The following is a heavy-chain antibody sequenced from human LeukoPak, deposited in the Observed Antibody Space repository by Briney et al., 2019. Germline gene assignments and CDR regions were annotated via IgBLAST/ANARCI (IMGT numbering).Heavy chain of an antibody. CDR2: INPSGGST. Sequence: GASVKVSCKASGYTFTTYGLSWVRQAPGQGLEWLGIINPSGGSTSYAQKFQGRVIMTRDMSTSTVYMELSSLTSDDTAVYYCARGTYYDSSAYSGVRLDHWGQGTLVTVSS. V-gene: IGHV1-46*01. CDR1: GYTFTTYG. J-gene: IGHJ5*02. D-gene: IGHD3-22*01. CDR3: ARGTYYDSSAYSGVRLDH.